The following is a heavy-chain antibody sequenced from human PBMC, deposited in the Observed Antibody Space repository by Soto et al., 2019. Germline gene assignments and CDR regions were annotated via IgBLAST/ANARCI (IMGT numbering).Heavy chain of an antibody. V-gene: IGHV3-30-3*01. Sequence: QVQLVESGGGVVQPGRSLRLSCAASGFTFSSYAMHWVRQAPGKGLEWVAVISYDGSNKYYADSVKGRFTISSDNSKNTLYLQMNSLRAEDTAVYYCAREQVEVVAAGLLNYWGQGTLVTVSS. CDR3: AREQVEVVAAGLLNY. CDR2: ISYDGSNK. J-gene: IGHJ4*02. D-gene: IGHD2-15*01. CDR1: GFTFSSYA.